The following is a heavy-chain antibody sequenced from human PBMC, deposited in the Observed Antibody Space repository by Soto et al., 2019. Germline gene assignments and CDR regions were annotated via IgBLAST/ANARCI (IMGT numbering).Heavy chain of an antibody. CDR2: IYPGDSET. J-gene: IGHJ4*02. CDR1: GYTFSSYW. Sequence: EVQLVQSGAEVKKPGESLRISCKGSGYTFSSYWIAWVRQMPGKGLEWMGIIYPGDSETRITPSFQGQVTISADKSINTAYLQWSSLRASDTAIYYCARVRGCSACTCYPFDYWGQGTLVTVSS. D-gene: IGHD2-15*01. V-gene: IGHV5-51*03. CDR3: ARVRGCSACTCYPFDY.